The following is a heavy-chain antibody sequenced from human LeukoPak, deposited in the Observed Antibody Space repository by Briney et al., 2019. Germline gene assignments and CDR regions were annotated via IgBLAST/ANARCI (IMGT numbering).Heavy chain of an antibody. Sequence: GGSLRLSCAASGFTFSGYWMHWVRQAPGKGLVWVSRVNSDGSSTTYADSVKGRFTISRDNAKNSLYLQMNSLRAEDTALYYCAKDIPRGSSSWYYFDYWGHGTLVTVSS. V-gene: IGHV3-74*01. J-gene: IGHJ4*01. D-gene: IGHD6-13*01. CDR3: AKDIPRGSSSWYYFDY. CDR1: GFTFSGYW. CDR2: VNSDGSST.